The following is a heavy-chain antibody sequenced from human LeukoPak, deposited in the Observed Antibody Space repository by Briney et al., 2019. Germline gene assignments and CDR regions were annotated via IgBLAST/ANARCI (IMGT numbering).Heavy chain of an antibody. CDR2: ISYDGSNK. D-gene: IGHD5-18*01. V-gene: IGHV3-30*03. J-gene: IGHJ4*02. Sequence: PGGSLRLSCAASGFTFSSYGMHWVRQAPGKGLEWVAVISYDGSNKYYADSVKGRFTISRDNSKNTLYLQMNSLRAEDTAVYYCAILGGYGYGYYFDYWGQGTLVTVSS. CDR3: AILGGYGYGYYFDY. CDR1: GFTFSSYG.